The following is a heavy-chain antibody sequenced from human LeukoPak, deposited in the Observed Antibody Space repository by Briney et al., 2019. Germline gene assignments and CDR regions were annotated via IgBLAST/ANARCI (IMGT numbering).Heavy chain of an antibody. Sequence: SEALSLTCTVSGGPISSYYWSWIRQPPGKGLEWIGYIYYSGSTNYNTSLKSRVTISVDTSKNQFSLKLSSVTAADTAVYYCAAAGPSYYYYYMDVWSKGTTVTISS. J-gene: IGHJ6*03. CDR1: GGPISSYY. CDR3: AAAGPSYYYYYMDV. D-gene: IGHD1-14*01. CDR2: IYYSGST. V-gene: IGHV4-59*01.